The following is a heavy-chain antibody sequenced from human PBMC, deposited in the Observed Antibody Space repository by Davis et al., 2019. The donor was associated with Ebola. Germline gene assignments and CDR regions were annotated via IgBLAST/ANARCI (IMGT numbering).Heavy chain of an antibody. D-gene: IGHD6-13*01. J-gene: IGHJ4*02. CDR1: GGTFSSYA. V-gene: IGHV1-69*06. CDR3: ATPYSSPSY. Sequence: SVKVSCKASGGTFSSYAISWVRQAPGQGLAWMGGIIPIFGTANYAQKFQGRVTITADKSISTAYLQWSSLKASDTAMYYCATPYSSPSYWGQGTLVTVSS. CDR2: IIPIFGTA.